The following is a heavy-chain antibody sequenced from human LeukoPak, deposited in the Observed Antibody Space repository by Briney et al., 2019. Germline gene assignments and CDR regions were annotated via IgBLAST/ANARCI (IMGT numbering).Heavy chain of an antibody. J-gene: IGHJ1*01. CDR1: GFTFSSYA. D-gene: IGHD2-15*01. CDR3: AKGVIEYCSGGSCYSEAEYFQH. V-gene: IGHV3-23*01. Sequence: PGGSLRLSCAASGFTFSSYAMSWVRQAPGKELEWVSAISGSGGSTYYADSVKGRFTISRDNSKNTLYLQMNSLRAEDTAVYYCAKGVIEYCSGGSCYSEAEYFQHWGQGTLVTVSS. CDR2: ISGSGGST.